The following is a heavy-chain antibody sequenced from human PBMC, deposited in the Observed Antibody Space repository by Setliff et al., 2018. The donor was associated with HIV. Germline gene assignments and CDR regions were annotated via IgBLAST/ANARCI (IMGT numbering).Heavy chain of an antibody. CDR2: IYYSGST. CDR1: GGSISSYY. J-gene: IGHJ6*03. V-gene: IGHV4-59*01. D-gene: IGHD1-7*01. CDR3: ARGDGTKYYYYYYMDV. Sequence: SETLSLTCTVSGGSISSYYWSWIRQPPGKGLEWIGYIYYSGSTNYNSSLKSRVTISVDTSKNQFSLKLSSVTAADTAVYYWARGDGTKYYYYYYMDVWGKGTTVTVSS.